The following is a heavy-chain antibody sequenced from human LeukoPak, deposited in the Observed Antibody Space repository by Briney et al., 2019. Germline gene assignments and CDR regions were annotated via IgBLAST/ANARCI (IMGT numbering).Heavy chain of an antibody. D-gene: IGHD1-26*01. V-gene: IGHV4-39*07. J-gene: IGHJ4*02. CDR2: IYISGST. Sequence: SETLSLTCTVSGGSISSSSYYWGWIRQPPGKGLEWIGSIYISGSTNYNPSLKSRVTISVDTSKNQSSLKLSSVTAADTAVYYCARVAVSDGGSYQYYFDYWGQGTLVTVSS. CDR3: ARVAVSDGGSYQYYFDY. CDR1: GGSISSSSYY.